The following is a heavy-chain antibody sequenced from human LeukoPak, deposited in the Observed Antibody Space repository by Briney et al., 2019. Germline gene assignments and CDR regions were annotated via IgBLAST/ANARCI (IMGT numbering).Heavy chain of an antibody. J-gene: IGHJ4*02. Sequence: ASVKVSCKASGYTFTSYAIHWVRQAPGQRLEWMGLINAANGNTRYPQTFQDRVTITRDTSASTAYMELSSLRSEDTAVYYCARAYDSGCNYWGQGTLVTVSS. CDR1: GYTFTSYA. CDR2: INAANGNT. CDR3: ARAYDSGCNY. D-gene: IGHD6-19*01. V-gene: IGHV1-3*01.